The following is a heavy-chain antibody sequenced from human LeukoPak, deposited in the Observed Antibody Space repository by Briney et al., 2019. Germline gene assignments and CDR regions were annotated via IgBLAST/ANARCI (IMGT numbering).Heavy chain of an antibody. CDR3: ARGGAYNWFDP. V-gene: IGHV3-53*01. D-gene: IGHD1-26*01. CDR2: IYSGGST. CDR1: GFTVSSNY. Sequence: PGGSLRLSCAASGFTVSSNYMSWVRQAPGKGLEWVSVIYSGGSTYYADSVKGRFTISRDNSKNTLYLQMNSLRAEDTTVYYCARGGAYNWFDPWGQGTLVTVSS. J-gene: IGHJ5*02.